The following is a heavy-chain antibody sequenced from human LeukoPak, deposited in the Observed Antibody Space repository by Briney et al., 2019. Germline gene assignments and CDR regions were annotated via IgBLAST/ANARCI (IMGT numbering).Heavy chain of an antibody. CDR3: ARDRYSSGWSDAFDI. J-gene: IGHJ3*02. V-gene: IGHV3-20*04. CDR2: INWNGGST. D-gene: IGHD6-19*01. Sequence: PGGSLRLSCAASGFTFDDYGMSWVRQAPGKGLEWVSGINWNGGSTGYADSVKGRFTISRDNAKNSLYLQMNSLRAEDTALYYCARDRYSSGWSDAFDIWGQGTMVTVSS. CDR1: GFTFDDYG.